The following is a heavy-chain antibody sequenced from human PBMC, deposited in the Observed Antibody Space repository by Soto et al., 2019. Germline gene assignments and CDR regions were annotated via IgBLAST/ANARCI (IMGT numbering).Heavy chain of an antibody. CDR3: TRQSYSSSSVLFDP. CDR2: IRSKANSYAT. D-gene: IGHD6-6*01. Sequence: GGSLRLSCAASGFTFSGSAMHWVRQASGKGLEWVGRIRSKANSYATAYAASVKGRFTISRDDSKNTAYLQMNSLKTEDTAVYYCTRQSYSSSSVLFDPWGQGTLFTVSS. CDR1: GFTFSGSA. J-gene: IGHJ5*02. V-gene: IGHV3-73*01.